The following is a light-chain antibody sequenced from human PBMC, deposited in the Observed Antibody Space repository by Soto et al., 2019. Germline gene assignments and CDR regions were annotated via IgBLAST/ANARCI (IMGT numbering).Light chain of an antibody. CDR1: RSDIGNYNF. CDR2: EVS. Sequence: QSVLTQPASVSGSPGQSITISCAGTRSDIGNYNFVSWYQQHPGKAPKLLIYEVSHRPSGVSNRFSGSKSGITASLTISGLQAEDEADYFCSSYTTRLTLVFGGGTKVTVL. V-gene: IGLV2-14*01. J-gene: IGLJ2*01. CDR3: SSYTTRLTLV.